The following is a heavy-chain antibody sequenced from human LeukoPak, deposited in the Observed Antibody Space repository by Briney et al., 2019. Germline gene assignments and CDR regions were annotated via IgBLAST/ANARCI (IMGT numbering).Heavy chain of an antibody. Sequence: PGGSLRLSCAASGFTFDDYGMSWVRQAPGKGLEWVSYISNSGTIISYADSVKGRFTISRDNTKNSLYLQMNSLRAEDTAVYYCARETLGVTAFDIWGQGTMVTVSS. V-gene: IGHV3-11*01. J-gene: IGHJ3*02. CDR2: ISNSGTII. CDR1: GFTFDDYG. D-gene: IGHD2-21*02. CDR3: ARETLGVTAFDI.